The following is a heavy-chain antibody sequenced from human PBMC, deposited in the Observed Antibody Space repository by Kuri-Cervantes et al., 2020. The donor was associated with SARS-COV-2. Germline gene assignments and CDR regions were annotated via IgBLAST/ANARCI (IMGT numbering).Heavy chain of an antibody. D-gene: IGHD6-13*01. CDR3: ASEQQLVRGWFDP. CDR1: GYTFTSYY. Sequence: ASVKVSCKASGYTFTSYYMHWVRQAPGQGLEWMGMVKTNSGNTLYAQFFQGRVTMTRDTSTSTVYMELSSLRSEDTAVYYCASEQQLVRGWFDPWGQGTLVTVSS. J-gene: IGHJ5*02. CDR2: VKTNSGNT. V-gene: IGHV1-46*01.